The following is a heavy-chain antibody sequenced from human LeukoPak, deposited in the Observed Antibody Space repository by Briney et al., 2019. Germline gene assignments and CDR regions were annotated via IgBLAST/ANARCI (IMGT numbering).Heavy chain of an antibody. CDR1: GYTFTSYG. CDR3: ARAKFFGYCSSTSCYKGLGY. V-gene: IGHV1-46*01. D-gene: IGHD2-2*02. CDR2: INPSGGST. Sequence: ASVKVSCKASGYTFTSYGISWVRQAPGQGLEWMGIINPSGGSTSYAQKFQGRVTMTRDTSTSTVYMELSSLRSEDTAVYYCARAKFFGYCSSTSCYKGLGYWGQGTLVTVSS. J-gene: IGHJ4*02.